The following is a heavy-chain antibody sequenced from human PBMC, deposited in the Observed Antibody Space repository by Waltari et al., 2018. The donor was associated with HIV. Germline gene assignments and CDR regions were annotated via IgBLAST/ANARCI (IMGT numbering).Heavy chain of an antibody. V-gene: IGHV5-51*01. J-gene: IGHJ6*03. D-gene: IGHD3-10*01. CDR3: ARHSHLYYGSGDDYYYYMDV. Sequence: EVQLVQSGAEVKKPGESLKISCKGSGYSFTTYWIGWVRQMPGKGLEWMGIIYPGDSDTRYSPSFQGQVTISAYKSISTAYLQWSSLKASDTAMYYCARHSHLYYGSGDDYYYYMDVWGKGTTVTVSS. CDR2: IYPGDSDT. CDR1: GYSFTTYW.